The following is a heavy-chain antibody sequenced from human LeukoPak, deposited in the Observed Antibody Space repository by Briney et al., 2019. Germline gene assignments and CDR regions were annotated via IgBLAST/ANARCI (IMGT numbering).Heavy chain of an antibody. CDR1: GFTFSSYA. V-gene: IGHV3-23*01. Sequence: GGSLRLSCAASGFTFSSYAMSWVRQAPGKGLEWVSAISGSGGSAYYADSVKGRFTISRDNSKNTLYLQMNSLRAEDTAVYYCARELDCSSTSCYSSWGQGTLVTVSS. D-gene: IGHD2-2*01. CDR2: ISGSGGSA. CDR3: ARELDCSSTSCYSS. J-gene: IGHJ4*02.